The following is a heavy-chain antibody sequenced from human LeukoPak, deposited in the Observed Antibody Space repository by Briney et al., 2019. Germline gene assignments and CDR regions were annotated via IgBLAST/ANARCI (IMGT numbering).Heavy chain of an antibody. J-gene: IGHJ4*02. V-gene: IGHV1-69*01. Sequence: SVKVSCKASGGTSSSYAISWVRQAPGQGLEWMGGIIPIFGTANYAQKFQGRVTITADESTSTAYMELSSLRSEDTAVYYCARDLFEHYYGSGSLTYWGQGTLVTVSS. CDR1: GGTSSSYA. CDR3: ARDLFEHYYGSGSLTY. D-gene: IGHD3-10*01. CDR2: IIPIFGTA.